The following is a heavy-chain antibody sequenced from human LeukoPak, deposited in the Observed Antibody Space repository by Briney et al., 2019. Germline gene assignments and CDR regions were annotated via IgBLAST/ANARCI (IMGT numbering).Heavy chain of an antibody. J-gene: IGHJ4*02. V-gene: IGHV3-23*01. CDR1: GFTFSSYG. Sequence: GGSLRLSCAASGFTFSSYGMSWVRQAPGKGLEWVSAISGSGGSTYYADSVKGRFTISRDNSKNTLYLQMNSLRAEDTAVYYCAKDLITMVRGVQEVFDYWGQGTLVTVSS. CDR2: ISGSGGST. D-gene: IGHD3-10*01. CDR3: AKDLITMVRGVQEVFDY.